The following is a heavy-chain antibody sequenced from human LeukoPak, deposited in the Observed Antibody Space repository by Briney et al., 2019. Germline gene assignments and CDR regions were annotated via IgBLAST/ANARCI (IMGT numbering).Heavy chain of an antibody. D-gene: IGHD1-26*01. CDR2: INPSGGST. CDR1: GGTFSSYA. V-gene: IGHV1-46*01. CDR3: ARDRLLYSGSFPGGY. Sequence: ASVKVSCKASGGTFSSYAISWVRQAPGQGLEWMGIINPSGGSTSYAQKFQGRVTMTRDTSTSTVYMELSSLRSEDTAVYYCARDRLLYSGSFPGGYWGQGTLVTVSS. J-gene: IGHJ4*02.